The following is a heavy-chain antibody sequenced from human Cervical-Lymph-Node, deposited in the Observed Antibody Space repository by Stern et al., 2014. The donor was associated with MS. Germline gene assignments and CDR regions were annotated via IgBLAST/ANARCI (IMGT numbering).Heavy chain of an antibody. CDR3: TTLSGPLDY. CDR1: GFTFSNAW. CDR2: FKSKTDGGPT. Sequence: EVQLVESGGGLVKPGGSLRLSCAASGFTFSNAWMSWVRQAPGKGLEGVGRFKSKTDGGPTDYAAPVRGRFTISRDDSKNTLYLHMSSLKTEDTAVYYCTTLSGPLDYWGQGTLVTVSS. D-gene: IGHD5-12*01. J-gene: IGHJ4*02. V-gene: IGHV3-15*01.